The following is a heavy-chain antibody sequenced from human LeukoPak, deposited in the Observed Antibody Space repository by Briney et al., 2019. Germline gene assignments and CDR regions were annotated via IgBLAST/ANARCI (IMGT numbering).Heavy chain of an antibody. J-gene: IGHJ6*02. CDR1: GFTFSSYW. Sequence: GGSLRLSCAASGFTFSSYWMHWVRQAPGKGLVWVSRINSDGSSTSYADSVKGRFTISRDNAKNTLYLQMNSLRAEDTAVYYCARDGDITMVRGVIITATYYYGMGVWGQGTTVTVSS. D-gene: IGHD3-10*01. V-gene: IGHV3-74*01. CDR3: ARDGDITMVRGVIITATYYYGMGV. CDR2: INSDGSST.